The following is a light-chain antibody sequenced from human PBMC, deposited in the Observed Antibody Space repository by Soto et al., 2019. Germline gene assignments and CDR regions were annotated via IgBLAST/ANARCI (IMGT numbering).Light chain of an antibody. V-gene: IGLV2-14*01. CDR3: SSYTSSSTWV. Sequence: QSALTQPASVSGSPGQSITISCTGISSDVGYYDHVSWYQQHPGKAPQLMIYEVSNRPSGVSNRFSGSKSGNTASLTISGLQAEDEADYYCSSYTSSSTWVFGGGTKLTVL. J-gene: IGLJ3*02. CDR1: SSDVGYYDH. CDR2: EVS.